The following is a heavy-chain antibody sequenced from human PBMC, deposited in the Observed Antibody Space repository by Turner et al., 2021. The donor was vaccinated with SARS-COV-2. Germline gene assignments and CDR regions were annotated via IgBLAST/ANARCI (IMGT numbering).Heavy chain of an antibody. CDR1: GFTLSTSGKC. Sequence: QVTLSQSGTSLVKPTQALTLTCTFSGFTLSTSGKCVSWIRQPPCKALEWLERIDWDDDKYYSTSLKTRHTISKDISKNQVVLTMTNIDPVDTATYYCARATVTTWYDYWGQGTLVTVSS. V-gene: IGHV2-70*15. CDR3: ARATVTTWYDY. D-gene: IGHD4-17*01. J-gene: IGHJ4*02. CDR2: IDWDDDK.